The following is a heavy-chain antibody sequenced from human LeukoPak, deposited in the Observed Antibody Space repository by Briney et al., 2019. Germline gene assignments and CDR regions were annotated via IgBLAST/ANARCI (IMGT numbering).Heavy chain of an antibody. CDR3: ARVEGQQLSNYFDY. Sequence: GGSLRLSCAASGFTFSSYSMNWVRQAPGKGLEWVSSISSSSSYIYYADSVKGRFTISRDNAKNSLYLQMNSLRAEDTAVYYCARVEGQQLSNYFDYWGQGTLVTVSS. V-gene: IGHV3-21*01. CDR2: ISSSSSYI. CDR1: GFTFSSYS. J-gene: IGHJ4*02. D-gene: IGHD6-13*01.